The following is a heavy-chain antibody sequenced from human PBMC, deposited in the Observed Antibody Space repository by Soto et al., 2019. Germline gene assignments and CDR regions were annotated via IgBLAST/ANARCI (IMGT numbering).Heavy chain of an antibody. V-gene: IGHV3-74*01. CDR3: ATAEVDY. Sequence: EVQLVESGGGLVQPGGSLRLSCAASGFTFGNYWMHWVRQAPGKGLEWVSRMNSDGSTTDYADSVKGRFTVSRDNVKNTLYLQMNSLRAEDTAVYYCATAEVDYWGPGTLVTVSS. J-gene: IGHJ4*02. CDR2: MNSDGSTT. CDR1: GFTFGNYW.